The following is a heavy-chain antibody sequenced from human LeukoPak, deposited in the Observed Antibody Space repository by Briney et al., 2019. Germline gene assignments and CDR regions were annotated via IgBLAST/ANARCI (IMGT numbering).Heavy chain of an antibody. CDR3: ARACGASCYAVDYYYYCMYV. CDR1: GFTFSRFS. V-gene: IGHV3-48*04. CDR2: ISSSGSSI. D-gene: IGHD2-15*01. Sequence: PGGSLRLSCAASGFTFSRFSMNWVRQAPGKGLEWVSYISSSGSSIYYADSVKGRFTISRDNAKNSLYLQMNSLGAGDTAVYYCARACGASCYAVDYYYYCMYVWGQGTTVTVSS. J-gene: IGHJ6*02.